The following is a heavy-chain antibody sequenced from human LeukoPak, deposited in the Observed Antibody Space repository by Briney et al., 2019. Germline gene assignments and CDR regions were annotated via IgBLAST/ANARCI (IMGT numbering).Heavy chain of an antibody. CDR2: INPNSGGT. CDR3: ARVGQYSSPYYFDY. J-gene: IGHJ4*02. D-gene: IGHD6-6*01. CDR1: GYTFTGYY. V-gene: IGHV1-2*02. Sequence: ASVKVSYKASGYTFTGYYMHWVRQAPGQGLEWMGWINPNSGGTNYAQKFQGRVTMTRDTSISTAYMELSRLRSDDTAVYYCARVGQYSSPYYFDYWGQGTLVTVSS.